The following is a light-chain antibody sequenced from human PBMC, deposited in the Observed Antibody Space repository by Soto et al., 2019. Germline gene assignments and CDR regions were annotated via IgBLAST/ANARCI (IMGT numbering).Light chain of an antibody. V-gene: IGKV3-20*01. CDR3: QQCGSSPS. CDR2: DTS. Sequence: EIVLTQSPGTLSLSPGERATLSCRASQSVSSSYLAWYQQKPGQAPRLLIYDTSSRATGIPDRFSGSGSGTDFTLDISRLEHEGFAVEYWQQCGSSPSFGHGTKVELK. J-gene: IGKJ1*01. CDR1: QSVSSSY.